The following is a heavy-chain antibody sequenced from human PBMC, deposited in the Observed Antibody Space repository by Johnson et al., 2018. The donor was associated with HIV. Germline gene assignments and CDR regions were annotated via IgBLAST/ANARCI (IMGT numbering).Heavy chain of an antibody. V-gene: IGHV3-33*01. Sequence: QVQVVESGGGLVQPGGSLRLSCAASGFTFSSYGMHWVRQAPGKGLEWVAVIWYDGSNKYYADSVKGRFSISRDSSKNTLYLQMNSLRAEDTAVYYCVRDADDAFDVWGQGTMVTVSS. CDR1: GFTFSSYG. CDR2: IWYDGSNK. CDR3: VRDADDAFDV. J-gene: IGHJ3*01.